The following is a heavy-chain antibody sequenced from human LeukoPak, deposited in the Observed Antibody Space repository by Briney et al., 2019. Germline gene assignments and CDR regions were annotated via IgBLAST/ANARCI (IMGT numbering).Heavy chain of an antibody. J-gene: IGHJ4*02. CDR3: ASFLGYSYGWDY. CDR2: INPNSGGT. CDR1: GYAFTGDY. D-gene: IGHD5-18*01. Sequence: ASVKVSCKASGYAFTGDYMHWVRQSPGQGLEWMGWINPNSGGTNYAQKFQGRVTMTRDTSISTAYMELSRLRSDDTAVYYCASFLGYSYGWDYWGQGTLVTVSS. V-gene: IGHV1-2*02.